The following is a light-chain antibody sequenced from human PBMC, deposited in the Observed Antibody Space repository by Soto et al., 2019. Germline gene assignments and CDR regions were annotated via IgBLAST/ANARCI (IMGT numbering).Light chain of an antibody. V-gene: IGKV1-9*01. CDR2: AES. CDR1: QSISRS. Sequence: DIQMTQSPSTLSASVGDRVTITCRASQSISRSLAWYQQKPGKPPKLLIYAESTLQSGVPSRFSGSGSGTRGTLTISSLQPEDFATYYCQQVKSYPRTFGGGTKVEIK. CDR3: QQVKSYPRT. J-gene: IGKJ4*01.